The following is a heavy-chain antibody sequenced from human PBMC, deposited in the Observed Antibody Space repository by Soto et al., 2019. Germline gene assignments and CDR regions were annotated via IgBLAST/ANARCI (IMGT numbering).Heavy chain of an antibody. CDR2: INSDGSGT. Sequence: PGGSLRLSCVASGFTFSSYWMQWVRQAPGKGLVWVSRINSDGSGTIYADSVKGRFIISRDDAKNTLYLQMNSLRAEDTAVYYCARDNGWGVLDSWGQGTLVTVSS. CDR1: GFTFSSYW. CDR3: ARDNGWGVLDS. D-gene: IGHD6-19*01. J-gene: IGHJ4*02. V-gene: IGHV3-74*01.